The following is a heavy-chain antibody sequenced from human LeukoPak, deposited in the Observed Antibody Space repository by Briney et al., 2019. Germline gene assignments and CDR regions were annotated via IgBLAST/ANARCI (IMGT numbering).Heavy chain of an antibody. CDR3: ASAGGDSRSPLPFYY. J-gene: IGHJ4*02. CDR2: IKQDGSDR. V-gene: IGHV3-7*03. Sequence: GGSLRLSWAASGFTFRNYWMSWVRQAPGTGLEWVANIKQDGSDRNYVTSVRGRFTISRDNAESSLYLQMNSLRAEDTAVYYCASAGGDSRSPLPFYYWGQGTLVTVSS. CDR1: GFTFRNYW. D-gene: IGHD6-6*01.